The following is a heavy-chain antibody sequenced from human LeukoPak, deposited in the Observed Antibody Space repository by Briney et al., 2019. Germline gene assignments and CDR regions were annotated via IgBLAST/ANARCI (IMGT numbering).Heavy chain of an antibody. CDR1: GYTFTSYY. V-gene: IGHV1-46*01. J-gene: IGHJ6*02. Sequence: GASVKVSCKASGYTFTSYYMHWVRQAPGQGLEWMGIINPSGGSTSYAQKFQGRVTMTRDTSTSTVYMELSSLRSEDTAVYYCASSISGGRGMDGWGQGTTVTVSS. CDR3: ASSISGGRGMDG. D-gene: IGHD3-10*01. CDR2: INPSGGST.